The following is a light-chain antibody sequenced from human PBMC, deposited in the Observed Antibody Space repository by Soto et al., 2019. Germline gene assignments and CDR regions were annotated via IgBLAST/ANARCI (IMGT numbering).Light chain of an antibody. J-gene: IGKJ5*01. CDR3: QQRSNWPLT. CDR2: DAS. CDR1: QSVSSN. Sequence: EIVLTQSPATLSLSPGERATLSCRASQSVSSNLAWYQQKPGQAPRLLIYDASNRATDFPARFSGSGSGTDFTLTISSLEPEDFAVYYCQQRSNWPLTFGQGTRLEIK. V-gene: IGKV3-11*01.